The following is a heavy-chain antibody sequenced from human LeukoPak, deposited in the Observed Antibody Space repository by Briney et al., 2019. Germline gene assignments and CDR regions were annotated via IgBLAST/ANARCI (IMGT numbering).Heavy chain of an antibody. V-gene: IGHV3-21*04. CDR3: AKDLSMVVQTDAFDI. CDR2: ISSSSSFR. CDR1: GFNFSSYS. D-gene: IGHD2-15*01. Sequence: GGSLRLSCAASGFNFSSYSMNWVRQAPGKGLEWVSSISSSSSFRYYADSVKGRFTISRDNSKNTLYLQMNSLRAGDTAVYYCAKDLSMVVQTDAFDIWGQGTMVTVSS. J-gene: IGHJ3*02.